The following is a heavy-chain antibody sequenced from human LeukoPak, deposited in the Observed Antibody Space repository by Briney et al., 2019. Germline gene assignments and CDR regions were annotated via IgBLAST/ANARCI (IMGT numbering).Heavy chain of an antibody. CDR3: ARGGPGTDIVVVVAATSPEYYFDY. Sequence: SETLSLTCAVSGGSISSDGYSWSWFRQPPGKGLEWIGYIYHSGSTNYNPSLKSRVTISVDTSKNQFSLKLSSVTAADTAVYYCARGGPGTDIVVVVAATSPEYYFDYWGQGTLVTVSS. CDR2: IYHSGST. D-gene: IGHD2-15*01. CDR1: GGSISSDGYS. V-gene: IGHV4-30-2*01. J-gene: IGHJ4*02.